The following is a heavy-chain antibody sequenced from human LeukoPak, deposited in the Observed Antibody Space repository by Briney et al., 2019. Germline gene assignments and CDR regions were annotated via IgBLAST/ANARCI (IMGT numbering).Heavy chain of an antibody. CDR2: ISSSGSTI. CDR1: GFTFGDYY. Sequence: GGSLRLSCAASGFTFGDYYMSWIRQAPGKGLEWVSYISSSGSTIYYADSVKGRFTISRDNAKNSLYLQMNSLRAEDTAVYYCAVYYDFWSGRYMDVWGKGTTVTVSS. V-gene: IGHV3-11*01. J-gene: IGHJ6*03. CDR3: AVYYDFWSGRYMDV. D-gene: IGHD3-3*01.